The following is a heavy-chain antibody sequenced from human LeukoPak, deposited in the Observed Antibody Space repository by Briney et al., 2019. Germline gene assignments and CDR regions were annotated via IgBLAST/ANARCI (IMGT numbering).Heavy chain of an antibody. CDR3: ARKLSLGGMDV. Sequence: GGSLRLSCAASGFTFSSYSMNWVRQAPGKGLEWVSSISSSSSYIYYADSVKGRFTISRGNAKNSLYLQMNSLRAEDTAVYYCARKLSLGGMDVWGQGTTVTVSS. CDR2: ISSSSSYI. J-gene: IGHJ6*02. V-gene: IGHV3-21*01. CDR1: GFTFSSYS. D-gene: IGHD3-10*01.